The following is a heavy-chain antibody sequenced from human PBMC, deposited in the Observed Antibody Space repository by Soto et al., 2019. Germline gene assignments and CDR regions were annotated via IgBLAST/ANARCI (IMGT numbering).Heavy chain of an antibody. CDR3: AHPRGYGVFDAYDF. Sequence: GGSLRLSCAASGFTFSTYAMNWVRQAPGKGLEWVSAINAGGGSTYYTDSVNGRFTISRDNSINMLYLQMNSLRTEDTAVYYCAHPRGYGVFDAYDFWGQGAMVTVPS. V-gene: IGHV3-23*01. CDR2: INAGGGST. CDR1: GFTFSTYA. J-gene: IGHJ3*01. D-gene: IGHD4-17*01.